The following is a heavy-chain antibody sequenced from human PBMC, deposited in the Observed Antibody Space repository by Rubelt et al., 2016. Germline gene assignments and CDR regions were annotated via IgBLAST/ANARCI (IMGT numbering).Heavy chain of an antibody. D-gene: IGHD3-22*01. J-gene: IGHJ4*02. V-gene: IGHV1-69*04. CDR3: ASGRSDMIVVR. CDR2: IIPILGIA. Sequence: QVQLVQSGAEVKKPGSSVKVSCKASGGTFSSYANSWVRQAPGQGLEWMGRIIPILGIANYAPKFQGRVTITAEKSPSTAYMGLGSRRSEDTAVYYCASGRSDMIVVRWGQGTLVTVSS. CDR1: GGTFSSYA.